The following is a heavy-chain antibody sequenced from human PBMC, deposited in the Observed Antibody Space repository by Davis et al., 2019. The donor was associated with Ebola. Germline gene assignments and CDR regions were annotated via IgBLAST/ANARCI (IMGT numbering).Heavy chain of an antibody. V-gene: IGHV3-23*01. D-gene: IGHD6-19*01. CDR1: GFTFSSYS. CDR2: ISGSGGST. J-gene: IGHJ4*02. Sequence: GESLKISCAASGFTFSSYSMNWVRQAPGKGLEWVSAISGSGGSTYYADSVKGRFTISRDNSKNTLYLQMNSLRAEDTAVYYCAKDPRKSIAVAGYWGQGTLVTVSS. CDR3: AKDPRKSIAVAGY.